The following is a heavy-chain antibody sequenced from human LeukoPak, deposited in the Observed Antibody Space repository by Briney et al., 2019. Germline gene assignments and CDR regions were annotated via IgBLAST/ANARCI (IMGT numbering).Heavy chain of an antibody. V-gene: IGHV1-69*04. CDR1: GGTFSSYA. CDR3: ATGAISYSSSWYGGDY. Sequence: GASVKVSCKASGGTFSSYAISWVRQAPGQGLEWMGRIIPILGIANYAQKFQGRVTITADKSTSTAYMELSSLRSEDTAVYYCATGAISYSSSWYGGDYWGQGTLVTVSS. J-gene: IGHJ4*02. D-gene: IGHD6-13*01. CDR2: IIPILGIA.